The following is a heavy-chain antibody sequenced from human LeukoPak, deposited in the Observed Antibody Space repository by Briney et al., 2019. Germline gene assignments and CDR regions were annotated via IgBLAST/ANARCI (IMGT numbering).Heavy chain of an antibody. CDR3: ARDDPDY. CDR2: ISYDGSNK. Sequence: SGGSLRLSCAASGFTFSSYAMHWVRQAPGKGLEWVAVISYDGSNKYYADSVKGRFTISRDNAKNSLSLQMDDLRAEDTAVYYCARDDPDYWGQGTLVTVSS. CDR1: GFTFSSYA. V-gene: IGHV3-30-3*01. J-gene: IGHJ4*02.